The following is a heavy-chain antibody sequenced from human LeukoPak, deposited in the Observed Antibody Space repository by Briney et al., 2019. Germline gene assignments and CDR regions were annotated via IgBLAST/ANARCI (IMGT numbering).Heavy chain of an antibody. V-gene: IGHV3-30*02. D-gene: IGHD3-22*01. Sequence: GGSLRLSCAASGFTFSSYGMHWVRQAPGKGLEWVTFIRYDGSNTYYADSVKGRFTISRDNSKDTLNLQMNSLRAEDTAVYYCAKAVDYYDSSGYSGFDYWGQGTLVTVSS. CDR1: GFTFSSYG. J-gene: IGHJ4*02. CDR2: IRYDGSNT. CDR3: AKAVDYYDSSGYSGFDY.